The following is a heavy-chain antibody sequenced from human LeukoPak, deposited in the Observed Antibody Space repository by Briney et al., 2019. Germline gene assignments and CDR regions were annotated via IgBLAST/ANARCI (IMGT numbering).Heavy chain of an antibody. CDR2: IYTSGST. CDR3: AKENPAVGY. Sequence: SQTLSLTCTVSGGSISSGSYYWSWIRQPAGKGLEWIGRIYTSGSTNYNPSLKSRVTISVDTSKNQFSLKLSSVTAADTAVYYCAKENPAVGYWGQGTLVTVSS. J-gene: IGHJ4*02. V-gene: IGHV4-61*02. D-gene: IGHD6-19*01. CDR1: GGSISSGSYY.